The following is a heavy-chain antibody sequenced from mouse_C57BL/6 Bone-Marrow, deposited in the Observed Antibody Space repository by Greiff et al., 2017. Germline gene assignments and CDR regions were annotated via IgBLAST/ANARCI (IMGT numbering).Heavy chain of an antibody. CDR1: GFTFSSYG. CDR2: ISSGGSYT. Sequence: EVQGVESGGDLVKPGGSLKLSCAASGFTFSSYGMSWVRQTPDKRLEWVATISSGGSYTYYPDSVKGRFTISSDNAKNTRYLQMSSLKSEDTAMYYCARGTNWAYFDYWGQGTTLTVSS. V-gene: IGHV5-6*01. J-gene: IGHJ2*01. CDR3: ARGTNWAYFDY. D-gene: IGHD4-1*01.